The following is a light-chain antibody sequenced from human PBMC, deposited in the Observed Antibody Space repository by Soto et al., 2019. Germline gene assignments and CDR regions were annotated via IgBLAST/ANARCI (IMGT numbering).Light chain of an antibody. J-gene: IGLJ2*01. CDR3: SSYTSTSSLAVV. V-gene: IGLV2-14*01. Sequence: QSALTQPPSVSGSPGQSITISCTGTSSNVGGSNYVSWYQQHPGKAPKLMIYEVSNRPSGVANRVSGSKSGNTASLTISGLQAEDEAEYYCSSYTSTSSLAVVFGGGTKLTVL. CDR2: EVS. CDR1: SSNVGGSNY.